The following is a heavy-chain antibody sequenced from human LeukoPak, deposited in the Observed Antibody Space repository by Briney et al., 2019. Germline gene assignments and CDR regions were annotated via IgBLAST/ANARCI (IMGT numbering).Heavy chain of an antibody. J-gene: IGHJ6*02. D-gene: IGHD5-12*01. CDR3: AKDIAADIVATIGGFGYYYYGMDV. Sequence: GGSLRLSCSDSGFTVRKHWMSWLRQAPGKGLEWVANIKEDGSEKYYVDSVRGRFTVSRDNAKNSLYLQTNSLRAEDTALYYCAKDIAADIVATIGGFGYYYYGMDVWGQGTTVTVSS. CDR2: IKEDGSEK. CDR1: GFTVRKHW. V-gene: IGHV3-7*03.